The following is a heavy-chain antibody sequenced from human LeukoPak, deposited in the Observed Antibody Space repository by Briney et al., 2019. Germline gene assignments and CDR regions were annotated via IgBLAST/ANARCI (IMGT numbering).Heavy chain of an antibody. J-gene: IGHJ6*03. V-gene: IGHV3-53*01. CDR3: ARVVPAAISSDYYYYKDV. CDR1: GFTVSSNY. D-gene: IGHD2-2*02. Sequence: PAGSLRLFCAASGFTVSSNYMSWVSQAPRKGLVWVSVIYSGGSTYYAYSVNGRFTISRDNSKNTLYLQMNSPRAEDTAVYYCARVVPAAISSDYYYYKDVWGKGTTVTVSS. CDR2: IYSGGST.